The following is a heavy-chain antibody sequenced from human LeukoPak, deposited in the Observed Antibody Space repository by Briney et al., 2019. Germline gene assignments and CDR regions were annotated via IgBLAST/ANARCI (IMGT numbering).Heavy chain of an antibody. CDR2: IYYSGST. CDR1: GGSISSGGYS. V-gene: IGHV4-30-4*07. J-gene: IGHJ5*02. CDR3: ARDDQYSSGRLAGYNWFDP. Sequence: SETLSLTCAVSGGSISSGGYSWSWIRQPPGKGLEWIGYIYYSGSTYYNPSLKSRVTISVDTSKNQFSLKLSSVTAADTAVYYCARDDQYSSGRLAGYNWFDPWGQGTLVTVSS. D-gene: IGHD6-19*01.